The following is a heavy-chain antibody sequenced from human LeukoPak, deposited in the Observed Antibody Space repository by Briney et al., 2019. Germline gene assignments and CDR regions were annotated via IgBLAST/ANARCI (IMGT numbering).Heavy chain of an antibody. CDR3: AKDGNWARFED. V-gene: IGHV3-30*18. CDR1: GFTFSSYE. Sequence: GGSLRLSCAASGFTFSSYEMNWVRQAPGKGLEWVAVISYDGSNKYYADSVKGRFTISRDNSKNMVWLQINSPTAEDTATYYCAKDGNWARFEDWGQGTLVTVSS. J-gene: IGHJ4*02. CDR2: ISYDGSNK. D-gene: IGHD7-27*01.